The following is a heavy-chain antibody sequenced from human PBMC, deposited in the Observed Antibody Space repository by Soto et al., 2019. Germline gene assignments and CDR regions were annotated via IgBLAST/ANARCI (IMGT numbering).Heavy chain of an antibody. CDR1: GGSIDSNRYY. CDR3: ARPKTFGAAAGRRWFDA. CDR2: IFYTGST. D-gene: IGHD6-13*01. J-gene: IGHJ5*02. V-gene: IGHV4-39*01. Sequence: PSETLSLTCTVSGGSIDSNRYYWAWIRQPPGKGLEWIGSIFYTGSTYYSPSLKGRLTISVDPSKNQFSLKLTSVTAADTAMYYCARPKTFGAAAGRRWFDALGQENLVTFSS.